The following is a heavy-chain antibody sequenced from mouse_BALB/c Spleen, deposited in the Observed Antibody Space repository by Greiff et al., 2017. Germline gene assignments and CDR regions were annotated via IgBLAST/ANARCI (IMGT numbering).Heavy chain of an antibody. J-gene: IGHJ3*01. Sequence: QVQLKESGAELVRPGSSVKISCKASGYAFSSYWMNWVKQRPGQGLEWIGQIYPGDGDTNYNGKFKGKATLTADKSSSTAYMQLSSLTSEDSAVYFCARGGNYWGQGTLVTVSA. D-gene: IGHD2-1*01. CDR3: ARGGNY. V-gene: IGHV1-80*01. CDR1: GYAFSSYW. CDR2: IYPGDGDT.